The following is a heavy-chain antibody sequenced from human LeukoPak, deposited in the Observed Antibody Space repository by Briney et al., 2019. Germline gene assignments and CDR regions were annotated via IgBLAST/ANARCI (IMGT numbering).Heavy chain of an antibody. V-gene: IGHV3-23*01. J-gene: IGHJ4*02. CDR1: GFTFSSSA. Sequence: GGSLRLSCAASGFTFSSSAMSWVRQAPGKGLKWVSGISTSGGSTYYSDSVKGRFTISRDNSKNTLYLQMNSLRAEDTAVYYCANGYSYGLDYWGQGTLVTVSS. D-gene: IGHD5-18*01. CDR2: ISTSGGST. CDR3: ANGYSYGLDY.